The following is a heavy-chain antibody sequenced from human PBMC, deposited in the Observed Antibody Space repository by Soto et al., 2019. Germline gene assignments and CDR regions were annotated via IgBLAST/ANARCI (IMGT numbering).Heavy chain of an antibody. J-gene: IGHJ4*02. CDR1: GLTFSAYP. CDR2: ISGSGDRT. Sequence: EVQKLECGGGLVQPGGSLRLSCAASGLTFSAYPMSWVRQAPGKGLEWVSSISGSGDRTYYADSVKGRFTISRDISKNTLYLQMNSLIVEDTAVYFCPFGWGGGHEGYWGQGTLVTVSS. D-gene: IGHD5-12*01. CDR3: PFGWGGGHEGY. V-gene: IGHV3-23*01.